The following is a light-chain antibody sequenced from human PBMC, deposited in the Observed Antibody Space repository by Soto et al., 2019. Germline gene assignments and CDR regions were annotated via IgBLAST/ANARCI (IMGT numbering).Light chain of an antibody. V-gene: IGKV1-33*01. Sequence: DIPMTQSPSSLSASVGDRVTITCQASQDISNYLNWYQQKPGKAPKLLIYDASNLETGVPSRFSGSGSGTDFTFTISSLQPEDIATYYCQQYDNLPRTFCQGTKLEIK. CDR2: DAS. CDR1: QDISNY. J-gene: IGKJ2*02. CDR3: QQYDNLPRT.